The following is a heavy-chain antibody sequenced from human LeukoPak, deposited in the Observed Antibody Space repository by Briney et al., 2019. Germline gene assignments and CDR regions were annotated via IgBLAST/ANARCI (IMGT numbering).Heavy chain of an antibody. V-gene: IGHV4-39*07. D-gene: IGHD2-21*02. J-gene: IGHJ6*03. Sequence: SETLSLTCTVSGGSISSSSYYWGWIRQPPGKGLEWIGSIYYSGSTYYNPSLKSRVTISVDTSKNQFSLKLSSVTAADTAVYYCARARRVVTAYYYYMDVWGKGTAVTVSS. CDR1: GGSISSSSYY. CDR3: ARARRVVTAYYYYMDV. CDR2: IYYSGST.